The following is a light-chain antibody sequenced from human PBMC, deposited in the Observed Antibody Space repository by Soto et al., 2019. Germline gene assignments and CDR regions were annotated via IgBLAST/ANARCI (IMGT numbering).Light chain of an antibody. CDR3: QQYNNWPPIT. J-gene: IGKJ5*01. CDR1: QSVTSN. V-gene: IGKV3-15*01. CDR2: RAS. Sequence: EIVMTQPPATLSVSPGERVTLHCSASQSVTSNLAWYQHKPGQSPRLLIYRASARATGVPDRFSGSGSGTEFTLTISSLQSEDFAVYYCQQYNNWPPITFGQGTRLEI.